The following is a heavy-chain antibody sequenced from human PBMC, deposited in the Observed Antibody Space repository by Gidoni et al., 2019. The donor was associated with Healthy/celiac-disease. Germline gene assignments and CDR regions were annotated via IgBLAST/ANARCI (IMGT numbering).Heavy chain of an antibody. V-gene: IGHV6-1*01. D-gene: IGHD6-6*01. CDR3: ARGRRYSSSSGRPFDY. Sequence: QVHLPQSGPGLVQPSQPLSLTCAISGDSVSSHSPGWNWIRQSPSRGLGWLGRTYYGSKWYNDYAGSVKSRITIQPDTSKNQFSLQLNSVTPEDTAVYYCARGRRYSSSSGRPFDYWGQGTLVTVSS. J-gene: IGHJ4*02. CDR2: TYYGSKWYN. CDR1: GDSVSSHSPG.